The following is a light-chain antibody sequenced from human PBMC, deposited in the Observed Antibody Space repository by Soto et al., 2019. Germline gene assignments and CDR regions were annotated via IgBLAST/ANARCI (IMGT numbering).Light chain of an antibody. CDR3: LQDRSHFWT. V-gene: IGKV1-6*01. Sequence: IQLTQSPTSLSASVGDRVTITCRSSQDIRNYLGWYQQKPGKAPQLLIYGASSSQRGVSSRFSGSGFGTDFTLTISSLQPEDSATYYCLQDRSHFWTFGQGTKVDIK. J-gene: IGKJ1*01. CDR1: QDIRNY. CDR2: GAS.